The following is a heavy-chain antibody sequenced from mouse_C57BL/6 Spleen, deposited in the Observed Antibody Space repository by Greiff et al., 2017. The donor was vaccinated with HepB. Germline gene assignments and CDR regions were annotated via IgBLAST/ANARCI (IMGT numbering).Heavy chain of an antibody. Sequence: EVKLVESGGGLVKPGGSLKLSCAASGFTFSDYGMHWVRQAPEKGLEWVAYISSGNSTIYYADTVKGRFTISRDNAKNTLFLQMTSLRSEDTAMYYCARRCYYYGSRDAMDYWGQGTSVTVSS. CDR3: ARRCYYYGSRDAMDY. D-gene: IGHD1-1*01. J-gene: IGHJ4*01. CDR2: ISSGNSTI. V-gene: IGHV5-17*01. CDR1: GFTFSDYG.